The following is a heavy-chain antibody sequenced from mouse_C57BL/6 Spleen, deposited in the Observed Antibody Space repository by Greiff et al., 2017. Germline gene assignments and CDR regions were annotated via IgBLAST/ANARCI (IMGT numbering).Heavy chain of an antibody. D-gene: IGHD1-1*01. CDR2: IYPGDGAT. CDR1: GYAFSSSW. V-gene: IGHV1-82*01. Sequence: QVQLQQSGPELVKPGASVKISCKASGYAFSSSWMNWVKQRPGKGLEWIGRIYPGDGATNYNGKFKGKATLTADKSSSTAYMQLSSLTSEDSAVYFCARQKYYGSYWYFDVWGTGTTVTVSS. J-gene: IGHJ1*03. CDR3: ARQKYYGSYWYFDV.